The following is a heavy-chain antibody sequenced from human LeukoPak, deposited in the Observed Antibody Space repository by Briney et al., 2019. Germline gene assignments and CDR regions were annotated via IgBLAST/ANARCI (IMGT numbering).Heavy chain of an antibody. V-gene: IGHV1-8*01. J-gene: IGHJ4*02. CDR3: ARGPPLHDYGDY. CDR1: GYTFTSYD. D-gene: IGHD4-11*01. Sequence: ASVKVSCKASGYTFTSYDINWLRQATGQGLERMGWMNPNSGNTGYAQKFQGRVTMTRNTSISTAYMELSSLRSEDTAVYYCARGPPLHDYGDYWGQGTLVTVSS. CDR2: MNPNSGNT.